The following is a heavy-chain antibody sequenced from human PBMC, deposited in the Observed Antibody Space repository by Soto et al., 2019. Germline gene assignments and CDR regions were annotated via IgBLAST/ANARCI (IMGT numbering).Heavy chain of an antibody. CDR3: ARRSGYYYYGMDV. V-gene: IGHV4-38-2*01. D-gene: IGHD6-19*01. CDR1: GYSISSGYY. J-gene: IGHJ6*02. Sequence: SETLSLTCAVSGYSISSGYYWGWIRQPPGKGLEWIGSIYHSGSTYYNPSLKSRVTISVDTSKNQFSLKLSSVTAADTAVYYCARRSGYYYYGMDVWAKGPRSPSP. CDR2: IYHSGST.